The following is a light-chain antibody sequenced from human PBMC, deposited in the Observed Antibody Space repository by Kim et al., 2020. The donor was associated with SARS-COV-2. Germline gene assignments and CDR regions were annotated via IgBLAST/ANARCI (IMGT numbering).Light chain of an antibody. CDR3: QQYNDWPL. CDR1: QSVSSN. J-gene: IGKJ4*01. CDR2: GAS. V-gene: IGKV3-15*01. Sequence: SVSPGESATLSGRASQSVSSNLAWYQQKPGQAPRLLIYGASTRATGIPARFSGSGSGTEFTLTISSLQSEDIAVYYCQQYNDWPLFGGGTKVDIK.